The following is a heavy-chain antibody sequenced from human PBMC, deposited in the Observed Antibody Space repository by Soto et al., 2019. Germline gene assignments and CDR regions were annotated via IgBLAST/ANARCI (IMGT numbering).Heavy chain of an antibody. D-gene: IGHD6-19*01. Sequence: EVQLLESGGGLVQPGGSLRLSCAASGFTFSSYAMSWVRQAAGKGLEWVSAISGSGGSTYYADSVKGRFTNARDNSNTTLYLQMNSLRAEDTAVYYCAKPPWSSGWYSAFDIWGQGTMVTVSS. CDR3: AKPPWSSGWYSAFDI. CDR1: GFTFSSYA. V-gene: IGHV3-23*01. CDR2: ISGSGGST. J-gene: IGHJ3*02.